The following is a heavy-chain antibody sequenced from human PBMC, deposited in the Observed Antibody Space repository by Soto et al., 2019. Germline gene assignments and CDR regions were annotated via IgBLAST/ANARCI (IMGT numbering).Heavy chain of an antibody. CDR2: ISAYNGNT. Sequence: ASVKVSCKASGYTFTSYGISWVRQAPGQGLEWMGWISAYNGNTNYAQKLQGRVTMTTDTSTSTAYMELRSLRSDDTAVYYCARTSYCSSTSCPRFAPWGQGTLVTVSS. J-gene: IGHJ5*02. CDR1: GYTFTSYG. D-gene: IGHD2-2*01. CDR3: ARTSYCSSTSCPRFAP. V-gene: IGHV1-18*01.